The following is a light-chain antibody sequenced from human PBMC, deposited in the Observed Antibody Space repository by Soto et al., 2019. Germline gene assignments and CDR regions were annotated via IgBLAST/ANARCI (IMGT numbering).Light chain of an antibody. J-gene: IGLJ3*02. Sequence: QSALTQPPSVSGAPGQRVTISCTGNSIGAGGDVHWYQQLPGTAPKLLIYGNTNRPAGVPDRFSGSKSGSSASLAITGLQAEDEADYYCQSNRLSGSLFGGGTKLTVL. CDR2: GNT. CDR1: SIGAGGD. CDR3: QSNRLSGSL. V-gene: IGLV1-40*01.